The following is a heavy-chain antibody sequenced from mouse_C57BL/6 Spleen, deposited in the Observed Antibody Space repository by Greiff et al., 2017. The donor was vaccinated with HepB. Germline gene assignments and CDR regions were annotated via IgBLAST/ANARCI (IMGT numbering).Heavy chain of an antibody. Sequence: EVQLVESGGGLVKPGGSLKLSCAASGFTFSDYGMHWVRQAPEKGLEWVAYISSGSSTIYYADTVKGRFTISRDNAKNTLFLPMTSLRSEDTAMYYCARCGSSWYFDVWGTGTTVTVSS. CDR3: ARCGSSWYFDV. D-gene: IGHD1-1*02. V-gene: IGHV5-17*01. J-gene: IGHJ1*03. CDR2: ISSGSSTI. CDR1: GFTFSDYG.